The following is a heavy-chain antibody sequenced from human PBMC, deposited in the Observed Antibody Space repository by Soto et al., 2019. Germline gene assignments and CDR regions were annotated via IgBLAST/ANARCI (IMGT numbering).Heavy chain of an antibody. D-gene: IGHD5-18*01. V-gene: IGHV3-33*01. CDR1: GFTFSSYG. CDR3: ARVSSGYSYGFDY. J-gene: IGHJ4*02. CDR2: IWYDGSNK. Sequence: PGGSLRLSCAASGFTFSSYGMHWVRQAPGKGLEWVAVIWYDGSNKYYADSVKGRFTISRDNSKNTLYLQMNSLRAEDTAVYYCARVSSGYSYGFDYWGQGTLVTVSS.